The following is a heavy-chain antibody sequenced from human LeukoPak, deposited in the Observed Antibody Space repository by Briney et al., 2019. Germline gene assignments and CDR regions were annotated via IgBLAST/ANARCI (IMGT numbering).Heavy chain of an antibody. V-gene: IGHV3-23*01. D-gene: IGHD3-10*01. CDR1: GFTFSSYA. J-gene: IGHJ4*02. CDR2: ISGSGGST. CDR3: AREKGRGVISPYYDY. Sequence: GGSLRLSCAASGFTFSSYAMSWVRQAPGKGLEWVSAISGSGGSTYYVDSVKGRFTISRDNSKNTLYLQMNSLRAEDTAVYYCAREKGRGVISPYYDYWGQGTRVTVSS.